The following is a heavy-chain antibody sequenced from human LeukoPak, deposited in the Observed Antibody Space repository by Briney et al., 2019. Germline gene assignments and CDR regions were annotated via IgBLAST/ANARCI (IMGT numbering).Heavy chain of an antibody. J-gene: IGHJ4*02. D-gene: IGHD5-18*01. CDR3: ARRPRGIQLWLPVYYFDY. CDR1: GGSISSSSYY. CDR2: IYYSGST. V-gene: IGHV4-39*01. Sequence: PSETLSLTCTVSGGSISSSSYYWGWIRQPPGKGLEWIGSIYYSGSTYYNPSLKSRVTISVDTSKNQFSLKLSSVTAADTAVYYCARRPRGIQLWLPVYYFDYWGQGTLVTVSS.